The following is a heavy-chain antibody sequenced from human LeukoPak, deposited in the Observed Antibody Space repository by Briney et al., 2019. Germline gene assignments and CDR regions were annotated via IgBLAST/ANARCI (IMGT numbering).Heavy chain of an antibody. D-gene: IGHD3-22*01. CDR2: ISGSGGST. CDR1: GFTFSSYA. CDR3: AKAPRITMIVVVY. V-gene: IGHV3-23*01. Sequence: GGSLRLSCAASGFTFSSYAMSLVRQAPGKRLQWVSTISGSGGSTYYADSVKGRFTISRDNSKNTLYLQMNSLRAEDTAVYYCAKAPRITMIVVVYWGQGTLVTVSS. J-gene: IGHJ4*02.